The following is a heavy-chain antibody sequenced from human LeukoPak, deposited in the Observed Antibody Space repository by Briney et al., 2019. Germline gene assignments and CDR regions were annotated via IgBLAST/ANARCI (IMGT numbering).Heavy chain of an antibody. D-gene: IGHD2-15*01. Sequence: GASVKVSCKASGYTFTGYYMHWVRQAPGQGLEWMGWINPNSGGTNYAQKFQGRVTMTRDTSTSTVYMELSSLRSEDTAVYYCARDLGYCSGGSCYRNYYMDVWGKGTTVTVSS. CDR1: GYTFTGYY. J-gene: IGHJ6*03. V-gene: IGHV1-2*02. CDR2: INPNSGGT. CDR3: ARDLGYCSGGSCYRNYYMDV.